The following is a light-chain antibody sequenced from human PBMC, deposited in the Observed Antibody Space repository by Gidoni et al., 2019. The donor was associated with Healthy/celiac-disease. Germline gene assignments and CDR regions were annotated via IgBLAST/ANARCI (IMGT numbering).Light chain of an antibody. J-gene: IGKJ2*01. CDR2: DAS. V-gene: IGKV3-11*01. Sequence: EIVSTQSPATLSLSPGERATLSCRASQSVSSYLAWYQQKPGQAPRLLNYDASNRATGIPARFSGSGSGTDFTLTISSLEPEDFAVYYCQQRSNWPSFGQGTKLEIK. CDR1: QSVSSY. CDR3: QQRSNWPS.